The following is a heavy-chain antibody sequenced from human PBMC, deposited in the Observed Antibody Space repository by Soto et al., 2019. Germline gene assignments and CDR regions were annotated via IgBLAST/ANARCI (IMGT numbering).Heavy chain of an antibody. Sequence: QIQMVQSGGEVKKPGASVKVSCRSSGYTFISHSITWVRQAPGQGLEWMGRISAYNGNTNYAQKLQGRVTMTTETSTNTAYMELRSLRSDDTAVYYCARGAFCGGAPGCRDMDVWGQGTTVTVSS. D-gene: IGHD2-21*01. V-gene: IGHV1-18*01. CDR2: ISAYNGNT. J-gene: IGHJ6*02. CDR1: GYTFISHS. CDR3: ARGAFCGGAPGCRDMDV.